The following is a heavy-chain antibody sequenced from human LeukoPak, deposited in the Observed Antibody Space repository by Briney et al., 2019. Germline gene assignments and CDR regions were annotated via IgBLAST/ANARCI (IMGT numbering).Heavy chain of an antibody. J-gene: IGHJ4*02. V-gene: IGHV4-59*02. Sequence: SETLSLTCTVSGGSVSSYYWSWIRQPPGKGLEWIGYIYYSGSTNYNPSLKSRVTISVDTSKTQFSLKLSSVTAADTAVYYCARSGPAPTRRTQAFDYWGQGTLVTVSS. CDR2: IYYSGST. D-gene: IGHD2-2*01. CDR3: ARSGPAPTRRTQAFDY. CDR1: GGSVSSYY.